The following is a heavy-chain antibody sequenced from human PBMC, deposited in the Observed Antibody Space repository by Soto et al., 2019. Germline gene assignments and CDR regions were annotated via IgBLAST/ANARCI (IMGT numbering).Heavy chain of an antibody. D-gene: IGHD3-22*01. Sequence: GESLKISCKGSGYSFTGYWISWVRQMPGKGLEWMGKIDPSDSYTDYSPSFQGHVTISADKSISTAYLQRSSLKASDTAVYYCARHTPPRISLHVTRVNWLDPWGQGTRVTVAS. CDR3: ARHTPPRISLHVTRVNWLDP. CDR2: IDPSDSYT. CDR1: GYSFTGYW. V-gene: IGHV5-10-1*01. J-gene: IGHJ5*02.